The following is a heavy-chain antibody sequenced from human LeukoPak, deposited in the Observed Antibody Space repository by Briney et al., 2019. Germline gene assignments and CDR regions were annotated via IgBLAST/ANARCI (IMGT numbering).Heavy chain of an antibody. CDR2: IYYSGST. Sequence: SETLSLTCTVSGGSISSGGYYWSWIRQHPGKGLEWIGYIYYSGSTYYNPSLKSRVTISVDTSKNQFSLKLSSVTAADTAVYYCARDRVRVRGVTDYYYAMDVWGQGTTVTVSS. V-gene: IGHV4-31*03. J-gene: IGHJ6*02. CDR3: ARDRVRVRGVTDYYYAMDV. CDR1: GGSISSGGYY. D-gene: IGHD3-10*01.